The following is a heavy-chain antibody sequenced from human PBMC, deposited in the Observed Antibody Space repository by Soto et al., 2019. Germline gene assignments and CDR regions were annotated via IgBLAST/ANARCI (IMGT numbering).Heavy chain of an antibody. Sequence: GASVKVSCKASGYTFTSYDINWVRQATGQGLEWMGWMNPNSGNTGYAQKFQGRVTMTRNTSISTAYMELNSLRAEDTAVYYCAKDEAPGGANIDYWGQGTLVTVSS. D-gene: IGHD3-16*01. CDR1: GYTFTSYD. J-gene: IGHJ4*02. V-gene: IGHV1-8*01. CDR3: AKDEAPGGANIDY. CDR2: MNPNSGNT.